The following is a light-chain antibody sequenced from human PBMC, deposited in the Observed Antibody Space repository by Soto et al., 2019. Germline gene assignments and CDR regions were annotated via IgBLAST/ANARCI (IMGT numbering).Light chain of an antibody. CDR3: QQYYNGTPYT. CDR2: GAS. V-gene: IGKV2D-29*01. CDR1: QSLLHSDGKTY. J-gene: IGKJ2*01. Sequence: LPVSLAHPASDPCKPRQSLLHSDGKTYFYWYLQKPGQPPQLLIYGASTRATGIPARFSGSGSETEFTLTISSLQSEDFAVYYCQQYYNGTPYTLGQGTKVDI.